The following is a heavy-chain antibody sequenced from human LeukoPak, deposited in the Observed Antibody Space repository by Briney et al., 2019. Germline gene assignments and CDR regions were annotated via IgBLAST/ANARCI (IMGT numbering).Heavy chain of an antibody. CDR1: GFTFNSPL. V-gene: IGHV3-7*02. D-gene: IGHD4-11*01. Sequence: GSLRLSCEAPGFTFNSPLLSWVRKAPGKGLGGVASINQNKTALRYVDSVRGRFTISRDKARSLLYLEMSSLRAEDTAVYFCARLKDYRTVYDYWGPGTLVTVSS. CDR2: INQNKTAL. J-gene: IGHJ4*02. CDR3: ARLKDYRTVYDY.